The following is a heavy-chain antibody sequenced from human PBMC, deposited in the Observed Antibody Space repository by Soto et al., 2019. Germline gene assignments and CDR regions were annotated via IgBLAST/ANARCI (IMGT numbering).Heavy chain of an antibody. V-gene: IGHV1-8*01. CDR1: GYTFTTYD. CDR2: MSPNSGAT. CDR3: ARGVDAGVDV. J-gene: IGHJ6*02. Sequence: QVQLVQSGAEVTKPGASVKVSCRASGYTFTTYDINGVRQATGQGLEWMGWMSPNSGATGYAQKFQGRVTMTRDTSISTDYMELSNLRYEDTAIYYCARGVDAGVDVWGQGTTVTVSS. D-gene: IGHD1-1*01.